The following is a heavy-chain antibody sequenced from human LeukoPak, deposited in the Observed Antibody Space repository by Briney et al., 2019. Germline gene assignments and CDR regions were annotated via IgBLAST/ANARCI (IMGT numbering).Heavy chain of an antibody. Sequence: SETLSLTCTVSGGSISSGTYYWGWIRQPPGKGLEWIGSIYHSGSTYYNPSLKSRVTISVDTSKNQLSLRLSSLTAADTALYYCARDRKYYYHMDVWGKGTTVTVSS. V-gene: IGHV4-39*07. D-gene: IGHD1-14*01. CDR2: IYHSGST. CDR1: GGSISSGTYY. CDR3: ARDRKYYYHMDV. J-gene: IGHJ6*03.